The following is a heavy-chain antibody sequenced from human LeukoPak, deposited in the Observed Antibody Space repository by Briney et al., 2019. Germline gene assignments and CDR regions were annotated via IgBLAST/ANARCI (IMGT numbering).Heavy chain of an antibody. V-gene: IGHV3-30*18. J-gene: IGHJ3*02. D-gene: IGHD6-19*01. CDR1: GFTFSSYG. Sequence: SLRLSCAASGFTFSSYGMHWVRQAPGKGLEWVAVIPYDGSNKYFADSVKGRFTISRDNSKNTLYLQMNSLRAEDTAVYYCAKDSGIAVAGTLRAFDIWGQGTMVTVSS. CDR2: IPYDGSNK. CDR3: AKDSGIAVAGTLRAFDI.